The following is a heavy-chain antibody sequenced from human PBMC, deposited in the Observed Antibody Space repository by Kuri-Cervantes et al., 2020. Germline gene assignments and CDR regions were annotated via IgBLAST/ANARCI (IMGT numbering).Heavy chain of an antibody. CDR1: GCTFGNAW. CDR2: IKSKTDGGTT. CDR3: TTAPPDIVVVVAAGDY. Sequence: GESLKISCAASGCTFGNAWMSWVRQAPGKGLEWDGRIKSKTDGGTTDHAAPVKGRFTISRDDSKNTLYLQMNSLKTEDTAVYYCTTAPPDIVVVVAAGDYWGQGTLVTVSS. J-gene: IGHJ4*02. V-gene: IGHV3-15*01. D-gene: IGHD2-15*01.